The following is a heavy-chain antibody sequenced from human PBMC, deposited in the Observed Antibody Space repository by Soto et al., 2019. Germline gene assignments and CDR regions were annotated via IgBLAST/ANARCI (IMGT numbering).Heavy chain of an antibody. CDR2: ISAYNGNT. V-gene: IGHV1-18*01. CDR1: GYTFASYA. J-gene: IGHJ4*02. CDR3: ARDPAPPDY. Sequence: QVQLVQSGAEVKKPGASVKVSCKASGYTFASYAISWMRQAPGQGLEWLGWISAYNGNTNYAQKLQGRVTMTTDTPTSTAYMALRSLRSDDTAVYYCARDPAPPDYWGQGTGVTVSS.